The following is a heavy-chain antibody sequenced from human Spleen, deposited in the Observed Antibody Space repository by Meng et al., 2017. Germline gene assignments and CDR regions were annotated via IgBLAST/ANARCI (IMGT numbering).Heavy chain of an antibody. Sequence: ASVQVSCKPSGYNFPDYYIHWLRRAPGQGLEWMGRINPKSGDTHYAQKFQARVTITGDTSISTAYMELSGLRSDDTAVYYCARDEDISAAGKLFGDYWGQGTLVTVSS. CDR3: ARDEDISAAGKLFGDY. D-gene: IGHD6-25*01. J-gene: IGHJ4*02. CDR2: INPKSGDT. V-gene: IGHV1-2*06. CDR1: GYNFPDYY.